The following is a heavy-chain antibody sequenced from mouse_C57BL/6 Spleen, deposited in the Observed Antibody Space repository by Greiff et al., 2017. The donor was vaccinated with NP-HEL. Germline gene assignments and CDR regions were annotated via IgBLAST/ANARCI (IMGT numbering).Heavy chain of an antibody. J-gene: IGHJ1*03. D-gene: IGHD1-1*01. CDR3: ARAGSSYWYFDV. CDR2: ISSGSSTI. CDR1: GFTFSDYG. Sequence: EVQLVESGGGLVKPGGSLKLSCAASGFTFSDYGMHWVRQAPEKGLEWVAYISSGSSTIYYVDTVKGRFTISRDNAKNTLFLQMTSLRSEDTAMYYCARAGSSYWYFDVWGTGTTVTVSS. V-gene: IGHV5-17*01.